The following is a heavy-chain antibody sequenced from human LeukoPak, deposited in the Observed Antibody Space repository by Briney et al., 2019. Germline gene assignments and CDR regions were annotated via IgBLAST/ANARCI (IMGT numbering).Heavy chain of an antibody. CDR3: ARMALDGGDSIGFDS. J-gene: IGHJ5*01. Sequence: GASVKVSCKASGYTFTDYFIHWVRQAPGQGLEWMGWINPNIGDASYAQKFQDRDTMTRDRSINTAYMELSRLTSDDTSVYYCARMALDGGDSIGFDSWGQGTLVTVSS. D-gene: IGHD2-21*02. CDR2: INPNIGDA. CDR1: GYTFTDYF. V-gene: IGHV1-2*02.